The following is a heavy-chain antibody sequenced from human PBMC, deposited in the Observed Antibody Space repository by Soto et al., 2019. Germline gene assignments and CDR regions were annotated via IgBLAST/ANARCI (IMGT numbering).Heavy chain of an antibody. CDR2: LFPRDFDV. CDR3: ARLVARLQPCDS. V-gene: IGHV5-51*01. Sequence: GSLKISCQTSGYNFTNYWLGWVRPMPGEGLEWLGLLFPRDFDVRYSPSFEGQVTISADRSTATAFLQWRYLEVSDSALYFWARLVARLQPCDSWGQGTPVTVSS. CDR1: GYNFTNYW. J-gene: IGHJ5*01. D-gene: IGHD4-4*01.